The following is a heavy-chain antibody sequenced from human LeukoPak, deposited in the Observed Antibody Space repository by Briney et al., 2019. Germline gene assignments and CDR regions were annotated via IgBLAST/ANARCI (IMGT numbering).Heavy chain of an antibody. CDR1: GFTFSSYW. J-gene: IGHJ5*02. CDR3: ARSDYYYDSSGYYRWFDP. CDR2: IKQDGSEK. D-gene: IGHD3-22*01. V-gene: IGHV3-7*01. Sequence: PGGSLRLSCAVSGFTFSSYWMSWVRQAPGKGLEWVANIKQDGSEKYYVDSVEGRFTISRDNAKNSLYLQMNSLGAEDTAVYYCARSDYYYDSSGYYRWFDPWGQGTLVTVSS.